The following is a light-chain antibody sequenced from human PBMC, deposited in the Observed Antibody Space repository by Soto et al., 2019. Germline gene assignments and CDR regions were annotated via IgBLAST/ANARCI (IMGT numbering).Light chain of an antibody. Sequence: DIQMTQSPSSLSASVGDRVTIPCRASQSISNYLSWYQQIPGKAPKLLIYAASTLRSGVSSRFSGSGSGTDFTLTISNLQPEDFATYYCQQSYSTPWTFGQGTKVEIK. CDR1: QSISNY. V-gene: IGKV1-39*01. CDR3: QQSYSTPWT. J-gene: IGKJ1*01. CDR2: AAS.